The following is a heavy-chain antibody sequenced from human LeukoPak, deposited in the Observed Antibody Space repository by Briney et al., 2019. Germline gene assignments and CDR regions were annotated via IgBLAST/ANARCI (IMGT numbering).Heavy chain of an antibody. CDR1: GYPFINYD. J-gene: IGHJ4*02. D-gene: IGHD1-26*01. CDR3: ARERGGQAGSYFPS. V-gene: IGHV1-8*01. Sequence: ASVKVSCKTSGYPFINYDINWVRQASGQGLEWMGWMRPNSGKTGFAQKFQGRITMTRNISINTAYMELSSLRFDDTAVYFCARERGGQAGSYFPSWGRGTLVTVSS. CDR2: MRPNSGKT.